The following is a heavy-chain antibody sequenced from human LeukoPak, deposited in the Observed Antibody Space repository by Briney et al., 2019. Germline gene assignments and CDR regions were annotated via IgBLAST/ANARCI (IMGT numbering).Heavy chain of an antibody. J-gene: IGHJ5*02. Sequence: GGSLRLSCAASGFMFSRSDIHWVRQAPGKGLEWVAVIWHDRSDTYGSNKYYADSVKGRFTISRDNSKNTVYLQMNSLRFEDTAVYYCAKDGNCGGDCYGWFDPWGQGALVTVSS. D-gene: IGHD2-21*02. V-gene: IGHV3-33*06. CDR2: IWHDRSDTYGSNK. CDR1: GFMFSRSD. CDR3: AKDGNCGGDCYGWFDP.